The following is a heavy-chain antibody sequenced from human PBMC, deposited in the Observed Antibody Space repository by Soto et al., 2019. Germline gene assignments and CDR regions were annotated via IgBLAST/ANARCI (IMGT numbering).Heavy chain of an antibody. Sequence: GGSLRLSCAASGFTFSDYYMSWIRQAPGKGLEWVSYISSSGGTIYYADSVKGRFTISRDNAKNSLYLQMNSLRAEDTAVYYCARGVRYCSSTSCYSALGNAFDIWGQGTMVTVSS. CDR3: ARGVRYCSSTSCYSALGNAFDI. CDR2: ISSSGGTI. V-gene: IGHV3-11*01. CDR1: GFTFSDYY. J-gene: IGHJ3*02. D-gene: IGHD2-2*01.